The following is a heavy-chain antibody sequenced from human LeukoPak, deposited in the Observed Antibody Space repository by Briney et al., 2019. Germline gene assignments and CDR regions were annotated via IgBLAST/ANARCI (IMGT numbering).Heavy chain of an antibody. CDR1: GFVFPTYA. CDR3: AKVKALDAVASYFDY. CDR2: ISSSGDNT. V-gene: IGHV3-23*01. D-gene: IGHD2-8*01. J-gene: IGHJ4*02. Sequence: QPGGSLRLSCAASGFVFPTYAMGWVRQAPGKGLEWVSAISSSGDNTYYADSVKAQFTISRDNSKNTLDLQMNSLRAEDTAMYHCAKVKALDAVASYFDYWGQGTLLTVSS.